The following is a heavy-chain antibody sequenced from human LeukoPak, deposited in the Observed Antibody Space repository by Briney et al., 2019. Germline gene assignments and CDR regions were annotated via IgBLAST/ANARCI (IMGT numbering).Heavy chain of an antibody. CDR2: IIPIFGTA. CDR3: ARTYYDILTGYINYYYYYMDV. D-gene: IGHD3-9*01. CDR1: GGTFSSYA. J-gene: IGHJ6*03. V-gene: IGHV1-69*06. Sequence: SVKVSCKASGGTFSSYAISRVRHAPGQGFEWMEGIIPIFGTANYAQKFQGRVTITADKSTSTVYMELSSLRSEDTAVYYCARTYYDILTGYINYYYYYMDVWGKGTTVTVSS.